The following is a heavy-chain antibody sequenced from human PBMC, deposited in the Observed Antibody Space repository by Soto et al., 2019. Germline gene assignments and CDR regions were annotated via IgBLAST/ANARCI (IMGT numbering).Heavy chain of an antibody. D-gene: IGHD5-18*01. CDR3: ARGREHSYGSHYYYYGMDV. V-gene: IGHV6-1*01. Sequence: QSQTLSLTCAISGDSVSSNSAAWNWIRQSPSRGLEWLGRTYYRSKWYNDYAVSVKSRITINPDTSKNQFSLQLNSVTPEDTAVYYCARGREHSYGSHYYYYGMDVWGQGTTVTVSS. CDR2: TYYRSKWYN. CDR1: GDSVSSNSAA. J-gene: IGHJ6*02.